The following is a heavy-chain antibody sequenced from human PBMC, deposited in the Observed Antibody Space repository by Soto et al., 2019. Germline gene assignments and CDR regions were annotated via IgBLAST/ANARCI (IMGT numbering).Heavy chain of an antibody. Sequence: SETLSLTCAVYGGSFSGYYWSWIRQPPGKGLEWIGEINHSGSTNYNPSLKSRVTISVDTSKNQFSLKLSSVTAADTAVYYCARESGFCSSTSCYRNWFEPWGQGTLVTVSS. CDR2: INHSGST. CDR3: ARESGFCSSTSCYRNWFEP. CDR1: GGSFSGYY. V-gene: IGHV4-34*01. D-gene: IGHD2-2*01. J-gene: IGHJ5*02.